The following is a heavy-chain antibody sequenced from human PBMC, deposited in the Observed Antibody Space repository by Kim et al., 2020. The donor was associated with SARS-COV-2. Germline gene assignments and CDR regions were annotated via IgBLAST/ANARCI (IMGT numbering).Heavy chain of an antibody. J-gene: IGHJ5*02. CDR3: ARAPPYWRGGLGLDP. V-gene: IGHV4-59*01. Sequence: PSLKSRVTISVDTSKNQFSLKLSSVTAADTAVYYCARAPPYWRGGLGLDPWGQGTLVTVSS. D-gene: IGHD2-15*01.